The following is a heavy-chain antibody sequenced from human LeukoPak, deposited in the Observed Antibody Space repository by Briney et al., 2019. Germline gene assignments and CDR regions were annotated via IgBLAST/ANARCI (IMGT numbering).Heavy chain of an antibody. D-gene: IGHD6-13*01. CDR3: ARVGLAAATTKTVDY. CDR2: INPNSGGT. V-gene: IGHV1-2*02. Sequence: ASVKVSCKASGYTFTGYYMHWVRQAPGQGLEWMGWINPNSGGTNYAQKFQGRVTMTRDTSISTAYMELSRLRSDDTAVYYCARVGLAAATTKTVDYWGQGTLVTVSS. CDR1: GYTFTGYY. J-gene: IGHJ4*02.